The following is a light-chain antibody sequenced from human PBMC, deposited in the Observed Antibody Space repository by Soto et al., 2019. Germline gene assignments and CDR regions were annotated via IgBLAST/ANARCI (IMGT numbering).Light chain of an antibody. J-gene: IGKJ1*01. CDR1: QNINNY. Sequence: DIQMTQSPSSLSASAGDRVTITCRASQNINNYLNWYQQKPGKAPKLLIYAASSLQSGVPSRFSGSGSGTDFTLTISSLQPEDFATYYCQQSFSTLWTFGQGTNVDNK. V-gene: IGKV1-39*01. CDR3: QQSFSTLWT. CDR2: AAS.